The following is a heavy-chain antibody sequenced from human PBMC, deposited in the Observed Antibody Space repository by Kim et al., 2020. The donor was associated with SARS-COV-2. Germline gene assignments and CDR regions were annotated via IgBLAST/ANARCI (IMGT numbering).Heavy chain of an antibody. V-gene: IGHV4-34*01. D-gene: IGHD3-16*01. CDR2: INHSGGT. CDR3: ARGQIPIGHSDC. J-gene: IGHJ1*01. Sequence: SETLSLTCAVYGGSFSGYYWSWIRQPPGKGLEWIGEINHSGGTNHNPSLKSRVTMSVDTSKNQFSLKVNFLTAADTAVYYCARGQIPIGHSDCCGQGILV. CDR1: GGSFSGYY.